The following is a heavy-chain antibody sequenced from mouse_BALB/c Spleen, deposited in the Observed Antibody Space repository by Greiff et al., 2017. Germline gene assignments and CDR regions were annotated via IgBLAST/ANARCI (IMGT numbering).Heavy chain of an antibody. CDR1: GFTFSSYA. CDR3: ARGLYYDYDCFDY. J-gene: IGHJ2*01. Sequence: EVKVVESGGGLVKPGGSLKLSCAASGFTFSSYAMSWVRQTPEKRLEWVASISSGGSTYYPDSVKGRFTISRDNARNILYLQMSSLRSEDTAMYYCARGLYYDYDCFDYWGQGTTLTVSS. CDR2: ISSGGST. D-gene: IGHD2-4*01. V-gene: IGHV5-6-5*01.